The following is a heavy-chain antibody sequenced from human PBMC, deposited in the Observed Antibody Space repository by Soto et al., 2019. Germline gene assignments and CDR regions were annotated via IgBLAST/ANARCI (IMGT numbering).Heavy chain of an antibody. Sequence: QLQLQESGPGLVQPSETLSLTCTVPGGSISSSSYYWGWLRQPPGQGLVWIGSIYYSGSTYYNPSLRGGVTTSVDTSMNQFALKLSSVTAADTAVYYWARHFISVIEVVIAPWGQGTLVTVSS. D-gene: IGHD3-22*01. V-gene: IGHV4-39*01. J-gene: IGHJ5*02. CDR2: IYYSGST. CDR3: ARHFISVIEVVIAP. CDR1: GGSISSSSYY.